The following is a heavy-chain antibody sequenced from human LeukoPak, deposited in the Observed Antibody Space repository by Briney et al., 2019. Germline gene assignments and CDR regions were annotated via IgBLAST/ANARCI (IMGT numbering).Heavy chain of an antibody. D-gene: IGHD1-26*01. CDR1: GFTFSSYW. CDR2: INSDGSSL. J-gene: IGHJ4*02. Sequence: PGGSLRLSCAASGFTFSSYWVQWVRQAPGKGLVWISHINSDGSSLSYADSVKGRFTISRDNAKNTVYLQMNSLRAEDTAVYYCARSRYTGSHFDYWGQGTLVTVSS. V-gene: IGHV3-74*01. CDR3: ARSRYTGSHFDY.